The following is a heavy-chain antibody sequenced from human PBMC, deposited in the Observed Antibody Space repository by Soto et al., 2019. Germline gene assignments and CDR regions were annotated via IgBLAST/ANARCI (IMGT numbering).Heavy chain of an antibody. CDR1: GYTFSSFD. CDR2: ISAFNGNT. Sequence: VASVKVSCKASGYTFSSFDISWVRQAPGQGLEWMGWISAFNGNTKYAQKLQGRVTMTTDTSTSTAYMELGSLRSDDTAVYYCARGGNIVLVPAAGHYFHYYGMDVWGQGTTVTVSS. D-gene: IGHD2-2*01. J-gene: IGHJ6*02. V-gene: IGHV1-18*01. CDR3: ARGGNIVLVPAAGHYFHYYGMDV.